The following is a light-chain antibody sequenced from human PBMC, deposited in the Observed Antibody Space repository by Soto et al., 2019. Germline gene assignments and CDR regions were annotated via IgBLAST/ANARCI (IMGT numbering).Light chain of an antibody. Sequence: AIRMTQSPSSFSASTGDRVTITCRASQGIGSYLAWYQQKPGKAPKVLMYTATNLQSGVPSRFSGSGSGTDFTLSISYLQSEDFASYYCKQYYSYPRTFGQGTKMVIK. CDR1: QGIGSY. CDR2: TAT. V-gene: IGKV1-8*01. J-gene: IGKJ1*01. CDR3: KQYYSYPRT.